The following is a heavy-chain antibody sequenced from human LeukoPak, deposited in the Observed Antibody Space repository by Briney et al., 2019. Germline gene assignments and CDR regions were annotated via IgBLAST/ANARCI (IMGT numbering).Heavy chain of an antibody. D-gene: IGHD6-19*01. Sequence: GGSLRLFCAASGFTFSDYYVSWIRQAPGKGLEWVSYISSSGSTIYYADSVKGRFTISRDNAKNSLYLQMNSLRAEDTAVYYCARDPIAVAGRELDFDYWGQGTLVTVSS. CDR1: GFTFSDYY. J-gene: IGHJ4*02. V-gene: IGHV3-11*04. CDR2: ISSSGSTI. CDR3: ARDPIAVAGRELDFDY.